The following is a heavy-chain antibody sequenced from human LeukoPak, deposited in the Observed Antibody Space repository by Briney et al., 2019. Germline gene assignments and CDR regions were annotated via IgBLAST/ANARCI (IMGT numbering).Heavy chain of an antibody. D-gene: IGHD3-22*01. CDR1: GFTLSDYA. CDR3: AREYSDSSGYYYGLDN. Sequence: GGSLKLSCAAFGFTLSDYAMHWVRQAPGWRLEWVALISYPRSYHYYIDSVKGRFTSSRDDSTNTFYLQMNSLRAEDTALYYCAREYSDSSGYYYGLDNWGQGTLVTVSS. J-gene: IGHJ4*02. CDR2: ISYPRSYH. V-gene: IGHV3-30-3*01.